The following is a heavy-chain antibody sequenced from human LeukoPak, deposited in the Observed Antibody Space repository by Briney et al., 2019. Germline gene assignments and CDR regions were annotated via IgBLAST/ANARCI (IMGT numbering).Heavy chain of an antibody. CDR2: INPNSGGT. CDR3: ARDQGISGYFDY. Sequence: ASVKVSRKASGYTFTGYYMHWVRQAPGQGLEWMGWINPNSGGTYYAQKFQGRVSMTRDTSISTAYMDLSSQRSDDTAVYYCARDQGISGYFDYWGQGTLVTVSS. CDR1: GYTFTGYY. V-gene: IGHV1-2*02. J-gene: IGHJ4*02. D-gene: IGHD2/OR15-2a*01.